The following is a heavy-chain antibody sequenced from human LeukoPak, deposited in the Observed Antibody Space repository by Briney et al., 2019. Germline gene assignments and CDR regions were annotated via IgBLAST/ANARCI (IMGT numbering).Heavy chain of an antibody. CDR1: GYTLTTYG. J-gene: IGHJ4*02. CDR3: ARGGPPHALDY. Sequence: ASVKVSCKASGYTLTTYGISWARQAPGQGLEWMGWISTYNGKSNYAQKLQGRVTMTTDTSTNTAYMELRSLRSDDTALYYCARGGPPHALDYWGQGTLVTVSS. V-gene: IGHV1-18*01. CDR2: ISTYNGKS.